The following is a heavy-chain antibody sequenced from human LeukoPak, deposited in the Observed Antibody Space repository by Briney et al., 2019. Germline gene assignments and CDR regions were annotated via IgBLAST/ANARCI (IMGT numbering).Heavy chain of an antibody. J-gene: IGHJ3*02. D-gene: IGHD5-24*01. V-gene: IGHV4-59*01. CDR3: AREMATNEAIAFDI. CDR1: GGSISSYY. Sequence: SETLSLTCTVSGGSISSYYWSWIRQPPGKGLEWIGYIYYSGSTNYNPSLKSRVTISVDTSKNQFSLKLSSVTAADTAVYYCAREMATNEAIAFDIWGQGTMVTVSS. CDR2: IYYSGST.